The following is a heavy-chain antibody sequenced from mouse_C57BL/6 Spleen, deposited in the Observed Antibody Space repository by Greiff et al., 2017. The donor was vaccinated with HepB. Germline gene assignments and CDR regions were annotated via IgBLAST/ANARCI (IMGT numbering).Heavy chain of an antibody. CDR2: ISSGGSYT. Sequence: EVQGVESGGDLVKPGGSLKLSCAASGFTFSSYGMSWVRQTPDKRLEWVATISSGGSYTYYPDSVKGRFTISRDNAKNTLYLQMSSLKSEDTAMYYCARRRDSNYYFDYWGQGTTLTVSS. D-gene: IGHD2-5*01. J-gene: IGHJ2*01. CDR3: ARRRDSNYYFDY. CDR1: GFTFSSYG. V-gene: IGHV5-6*01.